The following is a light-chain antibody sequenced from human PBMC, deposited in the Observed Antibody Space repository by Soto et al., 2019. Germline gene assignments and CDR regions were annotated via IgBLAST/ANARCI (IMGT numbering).Light chain of an antibody. Sequence: DIQMTQSPSTLSASVGDRVTITCRASQSISTWLAWYQQKPGKAPKVLMYKASSLESGVPSRFSGSGSGTAFTLTISSLQPDDFATYYCQQYDSSPGTFGQGTKVEIK. CDR3: QQYDSSPGT. CDR2: KAS. V-gene: IGKV1-5*03. CDR1: QSISTW. J-gene: IGKJ1*01.